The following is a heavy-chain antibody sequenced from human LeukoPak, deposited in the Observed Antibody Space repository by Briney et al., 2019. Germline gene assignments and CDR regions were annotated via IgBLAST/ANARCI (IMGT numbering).Heavy chain of an antibody. CDR3: AKGVWGVIPRGYFDY. CDR1: GFTFSSYA. J-gene: IGHJ4*02. V-gene: IGHV3-23*01. D-gene: IGHD2/OR15-2a*01. CDR2: ISGSGGST. Sequence: GGSLRLPCAASGFTFSSYAMSWVRQAPGKGLEWVSGISGSGGSTYYADSVKGRFTISRDNSKNTLYLQMNSLRAEDTAVYYCAKGVWGVIPRGYFDYWGQGTLVTVSS.